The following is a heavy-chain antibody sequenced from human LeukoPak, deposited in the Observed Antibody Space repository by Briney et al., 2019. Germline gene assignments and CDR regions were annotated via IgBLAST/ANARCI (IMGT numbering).Heavy chain of an antibody. Sequence: ASVKVSCKASGYTFTSYDISWVRQATGQGLEWMGWMNPNSGNTGYAPKFQGRVTMTRNTSISTAYMELSSLRSEDTAVYYCARGGVIAVAYTTKTYYYYDDMDVWGQGTTVTVSS. CDR1: GYTFTSYD. D-gene: IGHD6-19*01. CDR3: ARGGVIAVAYTTKTYYYYDDMDV. CDR2: MNPNSGNT. J-gene: IGHJ6*01. V-gene: IGHV1-8*01.